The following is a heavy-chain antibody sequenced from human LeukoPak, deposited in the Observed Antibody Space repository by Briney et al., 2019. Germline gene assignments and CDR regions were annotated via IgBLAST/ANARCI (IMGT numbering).Heavy chain of an antibody. D-gene: IGHD3-3*01. CDR3: ARGLGVVISSYYYYYMDV. V-gene: IGHV7-4-1*02. CDR1: GYTFTSYA. Sequence: ASVKVSCKASGYTFTSYAMNWVRQAPGQGLERMGWINTNTGNPTYAQGFTGRFVFSLDTSVSTAYLQISSLKAEDTAVYYCARGLGVVISSYYYYYMDVWGKGTTVTVSS. J-gene: IGHJ6*03. CDR2: INTNTGNP.